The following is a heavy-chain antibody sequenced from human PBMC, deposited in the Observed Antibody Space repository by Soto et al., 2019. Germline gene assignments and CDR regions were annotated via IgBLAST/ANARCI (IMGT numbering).Heavy chain of an antibody. CDR1: GFSLSTRGVG. D-gene: IGHD3-22*01. V-gene: IGHV2-5*02. CDR2: IYWDDDK. J-gene: IGHJ4*02. Sequence: GPTLVNPTQTLTLTCTFSGFSLSTRGVGVGWIRQPPGKALEWLALIYWDDDKRYSPSLKNSVSITKYTSKNHVGLTITNMYPVHTATYYCARPEYFRSADSCAPRCAVWGQGTLVTVS. CDR3: ARPEYFRSADSCAPRCAV.